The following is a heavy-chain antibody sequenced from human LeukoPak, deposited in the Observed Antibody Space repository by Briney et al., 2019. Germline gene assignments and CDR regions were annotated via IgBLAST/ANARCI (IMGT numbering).Heavy chain of an antibody. Sequence: QSGGSLRLSCTGSEFTFSTYWMSWVRQAPGKGLEWVANIKQDGSEKYYVDSVKGRFTVSRDNAQNSLYLQMNSLRDEDTAVYYCARWGPHGANWDYFDSWGQGTLVTVSS. CDR1: EFTFSTYW. J-gene: IGHJ4*02. CDR3: ARWGPHGANWDYFDS. CDR2: IKQDGSEK. V-gene: IGHV3-7*01. D-gene: IGHD7-27*01.